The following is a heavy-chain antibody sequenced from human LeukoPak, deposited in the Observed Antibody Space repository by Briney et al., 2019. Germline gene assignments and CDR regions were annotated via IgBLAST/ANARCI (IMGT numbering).Heavy chain of an antibody. CDR2: IYYSGST. Sequence: SETLSLTCTVSGGSISSYYCSWIRQPPGKGLEWIGYIYYSGSTNYNPSLKSRVTISVDTSKNQFSLKLSSVTAADTAVYYCARANWNYFWDWGQGTLVTVSS. D-gene: IGHD1-7*01. CDR1: GGSISSYY. V-gene: IGHV4-59*01. CDR3: ARANWNYFWD. J-gene: IGHJ4*02.